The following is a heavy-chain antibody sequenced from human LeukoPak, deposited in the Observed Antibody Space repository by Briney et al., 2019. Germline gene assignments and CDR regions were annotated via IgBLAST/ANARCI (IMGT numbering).Heavy chain of an antibody. CDR1: GFTLSNYN. J-gene: IGHJ4*02. V-gene: IGHV3-21*01. Sequence: GGSLRLSCAASGFTLSNYNMNWVRQAPGEGREWVSSISSSSRYISYADSVKGRFTIPKDNAKNSLYLQMNSLRAEATAVYYCIRDSMGLQWEGYWGQGTLVTVSS. D-gene: IGHD1-26*01. CDR3: IRDSMGLQWEGY. CDR2: ISSSSRYI.